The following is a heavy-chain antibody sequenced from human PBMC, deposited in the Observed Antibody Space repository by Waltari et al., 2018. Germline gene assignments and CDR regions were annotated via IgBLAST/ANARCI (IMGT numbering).Heavy chain of an antibody. CDR3: ARDFASTYFFDY. V-gene: IGHV3-33*01. CDR1: GFDFRGYV. J-gene: IGHJ4*02. Sequence: QVQLVESGGGVVQPGRSLRLSCAASGFDFRGYVMHWVRQAPGKGLGWVAVIWYDGRYEYYADSVKGRFTISRDNSKDKLYLQMNSLRAEDTAVYYCARDFASTYFFDYWGQGTLVTVSS. CDR2: IWYDGRYE.